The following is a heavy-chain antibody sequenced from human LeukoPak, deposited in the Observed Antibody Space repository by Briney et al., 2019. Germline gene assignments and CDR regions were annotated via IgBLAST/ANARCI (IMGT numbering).Heavy chain of an antibody. CDR3: ARAGCSGGSCYLTPLKSGSYGWDPGAFDI. Sequence: GGSLRLSCVASGFSFIDYYMSWIRQAPGKGLEWISYISNSGSTEYFADSVRGRFTISRDNAKNSLYLQMNSLRAEDTALYYCARAGCSGGSCYLTPLKSGSYGWDPGAFDIWGQGTMVTVSS. D-gene: IGHD2-15*01. V-gene: IGHV3-11*01. CDR2: ISNSGSTE. CDR1: GFSFIDYY. J-gene: IGHJ3*02.